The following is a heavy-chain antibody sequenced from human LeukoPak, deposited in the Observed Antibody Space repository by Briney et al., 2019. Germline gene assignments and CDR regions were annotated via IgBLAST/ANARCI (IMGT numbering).Heavy chain of an antibody. CDR1: GGSIGSSSYY. CDR3: ASLVVVSTAIGGYWYFDL. D-gene: IGHD2-2*01. V-gene: IGHV4-39*01. Sequence: SETLSLTCTVSGGSIGSSSYYWGWIRQPPGKGLEWIGSIYYSGSTYYNPSLKSRVTISVDTSKNQFSLKLSSVTAADTAVYYCASLVVVSTAIGGYWYFDLWGRGTLVTVSS. J-gene: IGHJ2*01. CDR2: IYYSGST.